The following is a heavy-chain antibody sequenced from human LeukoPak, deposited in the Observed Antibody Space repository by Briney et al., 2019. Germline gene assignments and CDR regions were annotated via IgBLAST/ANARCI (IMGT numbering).Heavy chain of an antibody. CDR2: IIPIFGTA. J-gene: IGHJ4*02. D-gene: IGHD3-9*01. CDR1: GGTFSSYA. V-gene: IGHV1-69*13. CDR3: ARWGRYNFDY. Sequence: ASVKVSCKDSGGTFSSYAISWVGQAPGQGLEWMGGIIPIFGTANYAQKFQGRVTITADESTSTAYMELSSLRSEDTAVYYCARWGRYNFDYWGQGTLVTVSS.